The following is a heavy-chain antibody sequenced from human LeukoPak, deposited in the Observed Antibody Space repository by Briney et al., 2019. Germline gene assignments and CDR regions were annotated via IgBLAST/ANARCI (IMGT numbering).Heavy chain of an antibody. J-gene: IGHJ1*01. V-gene: IGHV4-61*08. CDR3: ASARGVNRIAAAGTRPEYFQH. Sequence: SETLSLTCAVSGGSISSGGFSWSWIRQPPGKGLEWIGRIYTSGSTNYNPSLKSRVTISVDTSKNQFSLKLSSVTAADTAVYYCASARGVNRIAAAGTRPEYFQHWGQGTLVTVSS. D-gene: IGHD6-13*01. CDR1: GGSISSGGFS. CDR2: IYTSGST.